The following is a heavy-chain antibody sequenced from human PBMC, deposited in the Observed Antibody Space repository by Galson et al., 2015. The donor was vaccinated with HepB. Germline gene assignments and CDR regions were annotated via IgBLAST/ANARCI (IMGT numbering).Heavy chain of an antibody. CDR2: FDPEDGET. D-gene: IGHD5-12*01. V-gene: IGHV1-24*01. CDR1: GYTLTELS. Sequence: SVKVSCKVSGYTLTELSMHWVRQAPGKGLEWMGGFDPEDGETIYAQKFQGRVTMTEDTSTDTAYMELSSLRSEDTAVYYCATDSGYAPWDYYGMDVWGQGTTVTVSS. J-gene: IGHJ6*02. CDR3: ATDSGYAPWDYYGMDV.